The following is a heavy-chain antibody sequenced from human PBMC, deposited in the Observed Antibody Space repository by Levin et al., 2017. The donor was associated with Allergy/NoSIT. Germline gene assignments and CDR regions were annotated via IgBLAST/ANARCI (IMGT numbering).Heavy chain of an antibody. V-gene: IGHV1-18*01. J-gene: IGHJ3*02. D-gene: IGHD2-8*01. CDR1: GYTFTFYG. Sequence: RASVKVSCKASGYTFTFYGISWVRQAPGQGLEWMGWISPYNGNTNYAQKLQGRVTMTTDTSTSTAYMELRSLRSDDTAVYYCAREMAETAADTFDIWGQGTMVTVSS. CDR2: ISPYNGNT. CDR3: AREMAETAADTFDI.